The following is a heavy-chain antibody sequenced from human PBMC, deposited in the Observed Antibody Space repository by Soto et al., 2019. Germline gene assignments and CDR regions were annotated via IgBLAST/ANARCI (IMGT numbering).Heavy chain of an antibody. V-gene: IGHV3-33*06. CDR1: GFAFSYHG. CDR2: TWSGGRGE. D-gene: IGHD2-2*01. CDR3: AKSRDAYNFYFYYGMDV. Sequence: QVQLVESGGGVVQPGTSLRLSCAASGFAFSYHGIHWVRQAPGKGLEWVAVTWSGGRGEYYADSVRGRFTISRDNSKTTVYLQMNSLRVEDTAVYYCAKSRDAYNFYFYYGMDVWGQGTAVTVSS. J-gene: IGHJ6*02.